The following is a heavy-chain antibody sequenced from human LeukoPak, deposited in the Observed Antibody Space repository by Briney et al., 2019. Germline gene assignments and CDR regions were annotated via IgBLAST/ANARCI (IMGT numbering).Heavy chain of an antibody. Sequence: ASVKVSCKVSGYTLTELSMHWVRQAPGKGLEWMGGFDPEDGETINAQKFQGRVTMTEDTSTDTAYMELSSLRAEDTAAYYCARRGVGLGWFDPWGQGTLVIVSS. J-gene: IGHJ5*02. D-gene: IGHD1-26*01. CDR2: FDPEDGET. CDR3: ARRGVGLGWFDP. CDR1: GYTLTELS. V-gene: IGHV1-24*01.